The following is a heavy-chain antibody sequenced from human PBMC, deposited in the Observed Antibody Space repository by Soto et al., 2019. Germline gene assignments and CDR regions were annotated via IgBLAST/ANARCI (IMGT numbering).Heavy chain of an antibody. D-gene: IGHD6-19*01. J-gene: IGHJ4*02. CDR2: ISGRGGST. V-gene: IGHV3-23*01. CDR1: GFTFGTYA. Sequence: GGSLRLSCAASGFTFGTYAMTWVRQAPGKVLEWVSSISGRGGSTYYADSVKGRFTISRDKSTSTAYMELSSLRSEDTAVYYCARDIAVAGPYYFDYWGQGTLVTVSS. CDR3: ARDIAVAGPYYFDY.